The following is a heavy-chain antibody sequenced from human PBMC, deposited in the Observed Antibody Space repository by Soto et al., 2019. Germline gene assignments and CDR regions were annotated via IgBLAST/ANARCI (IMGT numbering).Heavy chain of an antibody. J-gene: IGHJ6*02. V-gene: IGHV1-69*02. D-gene: IGHD3-10*01. CDR3: ARLYRELIGYGMDV. CDR1: GGTFSSYT. Sequence: SVKVSCKASGGTFSSYTISWVRQAPGQGLEWMGRIIPILGIANYAQKFQGRVTITADKSTSTAYMELSSLKASDTAMYYCARLYRELIGYGMDVWGQGTTVTVSS. CDR2: IIPILGIA.